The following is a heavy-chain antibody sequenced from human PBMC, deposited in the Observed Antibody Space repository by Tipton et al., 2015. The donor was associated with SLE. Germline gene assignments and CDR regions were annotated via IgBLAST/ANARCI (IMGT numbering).Heavy chain of an antibody. Sequence: QLVQSGAEVKKPGASVKVSCKASGYTFSSYGITWVQQVPGQGLEWMGWISGYNGNTNFAQKFLDRITLPTDTSTSTGYMELRSLRSADTAVYYCARGTVRMGYVWGTDDGFDIWGQGTMVTVFS. J-gene: IGHJ3*02. CDR3: ARGTVRMGYVWGTDDGFDI. V-gene: IGHV1-18*01. CDR2: ISGYNGNT. D-gene: IGHD3-16*01. CDR1: GYTFSSYG.